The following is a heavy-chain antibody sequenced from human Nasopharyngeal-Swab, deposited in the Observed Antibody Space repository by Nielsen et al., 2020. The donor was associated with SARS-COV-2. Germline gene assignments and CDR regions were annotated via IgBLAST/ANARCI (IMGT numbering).Heavy chain of an antibody. CDR3: ASLLSITIFGDFDY. Sequence: GESLTISCAASGFTFSSYSMNWVRQAPGKGLEWVSSISSSSSYIYYADSVKGRFTISRDNAKNSLYLQMNSLRAEDTAVYYCASLLSITIFGDFDYWGQGTLVTVSS. D-gene: IGHD3-3*01. CDR2: ISSSSSYI. V-gene: IGHV3-21*01. CDR1: GFTFSSYS. J-gene: IGHJ4*02.